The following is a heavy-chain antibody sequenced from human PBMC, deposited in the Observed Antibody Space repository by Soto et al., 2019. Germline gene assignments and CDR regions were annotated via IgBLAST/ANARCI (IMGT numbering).Heavy chain of an antibody. Sequence: QLQLHESGPGLVKPSETLSLTCNVSGDSIGRFYWSWIRQSAGKGLEWIGRVYSTGGVTYNPALKGRVTISLDRSNNHVSLEINSVTAADTAVYICSRDLSGTGLDIWGRGTRVSVSS. CDR3: SRDLSGTGLDI. CDR2: VYSTGGV. D-gene: IGHD1-26*01. J-gene: IGHJ6*02. V-gene: IGHV4-4*07. CDR1: GDSIGRFY.